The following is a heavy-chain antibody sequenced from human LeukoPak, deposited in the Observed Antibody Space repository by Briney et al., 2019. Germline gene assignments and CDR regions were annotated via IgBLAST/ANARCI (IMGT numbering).Heavy chain of an antibody. V-gene: IGHV3-66*02. CDR3: ARDQGFRYGMDV. Sequence: GGSLRLSCAASGFTVSSNYMSWVRQAPGKGLEWVSVIYSGGSTYYADSVEGRFTISRDNSKNTLLLQMNSLRPEDTAVYYCARDQGFRYGMDVWGQGTTVTVSS. CDR1: GFTVSSNY. J-gene: IGHJ6*02. CDR2: IYSGGST.